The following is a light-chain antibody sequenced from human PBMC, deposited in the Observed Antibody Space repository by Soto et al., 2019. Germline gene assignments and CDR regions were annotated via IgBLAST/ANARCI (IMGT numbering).Light chain of an antibody. CDR1: QSISSY. V-gene: IGKV1-39*01. Sequence: DIQMTQSPSSLSASVGDRVTITCRASQSISSYLNWYQQKPGKAPKLLIYAASSLQSGVPSRFSGSGSGTDFTPTSSSLQPEYCATYYCQPSYSNPYTFGEGTKLEIK. CDR3: QPSYSNPYT. CDR2: AAS. J-gene: IGKJ2*01.